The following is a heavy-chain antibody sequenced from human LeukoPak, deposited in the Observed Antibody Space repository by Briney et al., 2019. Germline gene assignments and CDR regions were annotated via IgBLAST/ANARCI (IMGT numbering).Heavy chain of an antibody. CDR3: ATDYYDSSGYSDRLDY. J-gene: IGHJ4*02. CDR2: ISGSGGST. V-gene: IGHV3-23*01. CDR1: GFTFSSYA. Sequence: GGSLRLSCAASGFTFSSYAMSWVRQAPGKGLEWVSAISGSGGSTYYADSVKGRFTISRDNSKNTLYLQMNSLRAEDTAVYYCATDYYDSSGYSDRLDYWGQGTLVTVSS. D-gene: IGHD3-22*01.